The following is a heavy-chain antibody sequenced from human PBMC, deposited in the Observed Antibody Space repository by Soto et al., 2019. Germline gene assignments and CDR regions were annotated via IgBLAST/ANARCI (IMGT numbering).Heavy chain of an antibody. V-gene: IGHV3-21*01. Sequence: AGGSLRLSCAASGFTLSTHNMNWVRQAPGSGLQWVSSISSGSSYIYYADLVKGRFTISRDNPQTSLYLQMNSLTVEDTAVYYCARDRDGYNSNCFDPWGRGTLVTVSS. D-gene: IGHD5-12*01. CDR2: ISSGSSYI. CDR3: ARDRDGYNSNCFDP. J-gene: IGHJ5*02. CDR1: GFTLSTHN.